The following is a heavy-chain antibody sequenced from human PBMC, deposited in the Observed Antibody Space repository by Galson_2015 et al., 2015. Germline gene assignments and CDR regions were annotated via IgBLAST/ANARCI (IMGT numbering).Heavy chain of an antibody. CDR3: AKEPGYCSGGACYGGWFDP. J-gene: IGHJ5*02. D-gene: IGHD2-15*01. Sequence: ETLSLTCSVSGGSISSYYWSWIRQNPGKGLEWIGYIYYSGSTNYNPSLKSRVTISGDTSRNQLSLKLTSVTAADTAVYYCAKEPGYCSGGACYGGWFDPWGQGILVTVSS. CDR1: GGSISSYY. V-gene: IGHV4-59*12. CDR2: IYYSGST.